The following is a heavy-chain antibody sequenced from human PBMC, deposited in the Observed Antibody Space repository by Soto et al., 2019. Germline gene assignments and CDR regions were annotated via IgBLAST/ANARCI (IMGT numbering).Heavy chain of an antibody. CDR3: ARDGPTGDYFDY. Sequence: GGSLRLSCAASGFTFSSYAMHWVRQAPGKGLEWVAVISYDGSNKYYADSVKGRFTISRDNSKNTLYLQMNSLRAEDTAVYYCARDGPTGDYFDYWGQGTLVTVSS. V-gene: IGHV3-30-3*01. CDR1: GFTFSSYA. J-gene: IGHJ4*02. D-gene: IGHD7-27*01. CDR2: ISYDGSNK.